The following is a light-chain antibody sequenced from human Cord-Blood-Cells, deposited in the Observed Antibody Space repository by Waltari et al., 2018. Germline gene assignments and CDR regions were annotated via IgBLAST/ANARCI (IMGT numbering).Light chain of an antibody. Sequence: AIRMTQSPSSFSASTGDRVTLTCRASQGISSYLAWYQQKPGKAPKLLIYAASTLQSGVPSRFSGSGSGTDFTLTISCLQSVSFAASSFHPSYRSPRTF. CDR2: AAS. V-gene: IGKV1-8*01. CDR1: QGISSY. J-gene: IGKJ1*01. CDR3: HPSYRSPRT.